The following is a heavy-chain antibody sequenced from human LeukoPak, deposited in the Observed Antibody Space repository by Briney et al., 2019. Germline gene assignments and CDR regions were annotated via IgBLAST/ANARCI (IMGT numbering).Heavy chain of an antibody. Sequence: GGSLRLSCAASGFTFSSYSMNWVRQAPGKGLEWVSSISSSSSYIYYADSVKGRFTISRDNAKNSLYLRMNSLRAEDTAVYYCARTSIVLRYFDWLDAFDIWGQGTMVTVSS. D-gene: IGHD3-9*01. CDR2: ISSSSSYI. J-gene: IGHJ3*02. CDR3: ARTSIVLRYFDWLDAFDI. V-gene: IGHV3-21*01. CDR1: GFTFSSYS.